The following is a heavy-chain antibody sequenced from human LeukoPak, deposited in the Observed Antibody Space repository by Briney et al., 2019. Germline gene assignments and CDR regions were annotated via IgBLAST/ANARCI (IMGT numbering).Heavy chain of an antibody. V-gene: IGHV4-39*07. CDR2: IYYSGST. CDR1: GGSISSSSYY. CDR3: ARASRSSLAHDAFDI. J-gene: IGHJ3*02. D-gene: IGHD6-6*01. Sequence: SETLSLTCTVSGGSISSSSYYWGWIRQPPGKGLEWIGSIYYSGSTYYNPSLKSRVTISVDTSKNQFSLKLSSVTAADTAVYYCARASRSSLAHDAFDIWGQGTMVTVSS.